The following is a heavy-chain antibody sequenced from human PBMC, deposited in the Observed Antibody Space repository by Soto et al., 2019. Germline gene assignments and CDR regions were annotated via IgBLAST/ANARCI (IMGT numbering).Heavy chain of an antibody. V-gene: IGHV4-39*01. CDR2: SSYNGGT. Sequence: QLQLQESGPGLVKPSETLSLTCTVSTDSSSFTNSYWGWIRQPPGRGLQWIGSSSYNGGTFYNPPLKGRVVISFDTSKKQSSLQVTSVTAADAAVYFCARHRIGGVWRGFDFWGQGSPVTVSS. J-gene: IGHJ4*02. CDR1: TDSSSFTNSY. CDR3: ARHRIGGVWRGFDF. D-gene: IGHD3-10*01.